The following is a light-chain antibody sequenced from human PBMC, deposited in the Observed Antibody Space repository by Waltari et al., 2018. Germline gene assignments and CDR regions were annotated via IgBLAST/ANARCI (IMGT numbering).Light chain of an antibody. CDR1: QSISSD. J-gene: IGKJ1*01. Sequence: EIVMTPSPATLSVSPGERATLSCRASQSISSDLAWDQQKPGHAPRLRIYGASTRATGIPYRFSGSGSGTEFTLTISSLQSEDFAVYYCQQYYRWWTFGLGTKVERK. V-gene: IGKV3-15*01. CDR3: QQYYRWWT. CDR2: GAS.